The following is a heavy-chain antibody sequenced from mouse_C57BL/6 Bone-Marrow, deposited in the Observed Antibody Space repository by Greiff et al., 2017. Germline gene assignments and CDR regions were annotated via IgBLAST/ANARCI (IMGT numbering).Heavy chain of an antibody. Sequence: QVQLQQSGPELVKPGASVKISCKASGYAFSSSWMNWVKQRPGKGLEWIGRLYPGDGDTNYNGKFKGKATLTADKSSSTAYMQLSSLTSEDSAVYFCARAPIYYYGSRYFDVWGTGTTVTVSS. CDR2: LYPGDGDT. J-gene: IGHJ1*03. CDR1: GYAFSSSW. V-gene: IGHV1-82*01. D-gene: IGHD1-1*01. CDR3: ARAPIYYYGSRYFDV.